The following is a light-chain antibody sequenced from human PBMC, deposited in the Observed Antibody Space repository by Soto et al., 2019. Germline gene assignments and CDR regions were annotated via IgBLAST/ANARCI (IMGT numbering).Light chain of an antibody. CDR2: AAS. Sequence: DIQMTQSPSSLSASVGDRVTITCRASQGISNYLAWYQQKPGKVPKLPIYAASTLQSGVASRFSGSGSGTDFTLTISSLQHEDVATYDGQKYKWAARCFGGGTKVEIK. CDR3: QKYKWAARC. J-gene: IGKJ4*01. V-gene: IGKV1-27*01. CDR1: QGISNY.